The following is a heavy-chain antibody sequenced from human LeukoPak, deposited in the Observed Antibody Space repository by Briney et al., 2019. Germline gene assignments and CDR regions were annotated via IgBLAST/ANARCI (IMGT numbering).Heavy chain of an antibody. CDR3: ARDYADYYFDY. J-gene: IGHJ4*02. CDR1: GYTFTSYY. V-gene: IGHV1-2*04. D-gene: IGHD3-16*01. CDR2: INPNSGGT. Sequence: ASVKVSCEASGYTFTSYYMHWVRQAPGQGLEWMGWINPNSGGTNYAQKFQGWVTMTRDTSISTAYMELSRLRSDDTAVYYCARDYADYYFDYWGQGALVTVSS.